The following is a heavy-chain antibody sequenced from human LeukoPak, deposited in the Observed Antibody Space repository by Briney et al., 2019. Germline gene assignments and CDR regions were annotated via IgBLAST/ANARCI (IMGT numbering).Heavy chain of an antibody. D-gene: IGHD3-10*01. Sequence: GESLKISCKGSGYSFTSYWIGWARQMPGKGLEWMGIIYPGDSDTRYSPSFQGQVTISADKSISTAYLQWSSLKASDTAMYYCASLGSGSYYPFDAFDIWGQGTMVTVSS. CDR3: ASLGSGSYYPFDAFDI. V-gene: IGHV5-51*01. CDR1: GYSFTSYW. CDR2: IYPGDSDT. J-gene: IGHJ3*02.